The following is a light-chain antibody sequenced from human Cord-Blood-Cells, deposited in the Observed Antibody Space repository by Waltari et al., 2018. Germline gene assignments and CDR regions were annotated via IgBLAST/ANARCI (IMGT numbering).Light chain of an antibody. Sequence: QSALTQPASGSGSPGQSITISCTGSSSDVGSYNLVSWYQQHPANAPKLMIYKVRKRPSGVSNRFSGSKSGNTASLTISGLQAEDEADYYCCSYAGSYVFGTGTKVTVL. CDR1: SSDVGSYNL. J-gene: IGLJ1*01. CDR2: KVR. V-gene: IGLV2-23*02. CDR3: CSYAGSYV.